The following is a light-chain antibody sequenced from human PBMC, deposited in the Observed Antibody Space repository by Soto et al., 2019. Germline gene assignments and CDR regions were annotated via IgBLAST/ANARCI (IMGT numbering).Light chain of an antibody. J-gene: IGKJ2*01. CDR3: QQYNSYSYP. V-gene: IGKV1-5*01. Sequence: DIQMTQSPSTLSASVGDRVTITCRASQSISSWLAWYQQKPGKAPKLLIYDASSLESGVPSRFSGSGSGTEFTLTISSLQPDDFATYYCQQYNSYSYPFGQGTKVDI. CDR2: DAS. CDR1: QSISSW.